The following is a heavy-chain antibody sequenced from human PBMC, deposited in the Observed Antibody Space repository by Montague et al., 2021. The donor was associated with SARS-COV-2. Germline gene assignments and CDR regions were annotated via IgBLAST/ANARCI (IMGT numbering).Heavy chain of an antibody. J-gene: IGHJ4*02. CDR3: AKDPYYDFWSGYYFDY. D-gene: IGHD3-3*01. CDR1: GFTFSSYA. CDR2: IYSGGSST. V-gene: IGHV3-23*03. Sequence: SLRLSCAASGFTFSSYAMSWVRQAPGKGLEWVSVIYSGGSSTYXXXSXXXRFTISRDNSKNTLYLQMNSLRAEDTTVYYCAKDPYYDFWSGYYFDYLGQGTLVTVSS.